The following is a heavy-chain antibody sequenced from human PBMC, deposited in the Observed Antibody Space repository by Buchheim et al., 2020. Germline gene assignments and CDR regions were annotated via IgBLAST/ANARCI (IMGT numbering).Heavy chain of an antibody. Sequence: QVQLQESGPGLVKPSETLSLICTVSGGSIRSYYWSWIRQPPGKGLEWIGYIYYSGSTNYNPSLQSRVTISVDTSKNQFSLKLSSVTAADTAVYYCATDLGGWFDPWGQGTL. V-gene: IGHV4-59*01. CDR2: IYYSGST. CDR3: ATDLGGWFDP. J-gene: IGHJ5*02. CDR1: GGSIRSYY. D-gene: IGHD1-26*01.